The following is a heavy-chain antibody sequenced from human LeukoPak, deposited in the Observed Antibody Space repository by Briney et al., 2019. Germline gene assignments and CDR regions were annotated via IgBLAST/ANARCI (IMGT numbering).Heavy chain of an antibody. CDR3: ARARIAARRTSRNYYYMGV. D-gene: IGHD6-6*01. CDR1: GYTFTSYG. Sequence: ASVKVSCKASGYTFTSYGISWVRQAPGQGLEWMGWISAYNGNTNYAQKLQGRVTMTTDTSTSTAYMELRSLRSDDTAVYYCARARIAARRTSRNYYYMGVWGKGTTVTVSS. J-gene: IGHJ6*03. CDR2: ISAYNGNT. V-gene: IGHV1-18*01.